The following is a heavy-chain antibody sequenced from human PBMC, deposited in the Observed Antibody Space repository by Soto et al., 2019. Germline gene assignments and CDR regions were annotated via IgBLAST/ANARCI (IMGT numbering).Heavy chain of an antibody. CDR2: IYDDGST. Sequence: EVQLVESGGGSVQRGGSLRLSCAASGITVSSYYMSWVRQAPGKGLEWVSVIYDDGSTHYADSVKGRFSISRDISKNTLFLQIDSLRTEVTAVYYCARTATTVTSVVAGTNHHSFAFDIWGQGTKVTVSS. CDR3: ARTATTVTSVVAGTNHHSFAFDI. D-gene: IGHD4-17*01. J-gene: IGHJ3*02. CDR1: GITVSSYY. V-gene: IGHV3-66*01.